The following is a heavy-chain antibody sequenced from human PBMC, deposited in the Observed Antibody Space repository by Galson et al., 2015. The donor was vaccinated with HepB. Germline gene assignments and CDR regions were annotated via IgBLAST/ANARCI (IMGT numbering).Heavy chain of an antibody. CDR2: IKHDGSDK. CDR1: GFNFNFFW. J-gene: IGHJ4*02. D-gene: IGHD5-24*01. Sequence: SLRLSCAASGFNFNFFWMTWVRQAPGKGLEWVANIKHDGSDKNYADSVKGRFTISRDNDKNSLYLQMHSLRPYDTAVYYCARDMATIFGRGFNDHWGQGTLVTVSS. V-gene: IGHV3-7*01. CDR3: ARDMATIFGRGFNDH.